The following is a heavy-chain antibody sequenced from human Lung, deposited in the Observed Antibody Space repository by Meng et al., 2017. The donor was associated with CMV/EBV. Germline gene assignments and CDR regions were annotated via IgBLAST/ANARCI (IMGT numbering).Heavy chain of an antibody. CDR2: INPNSGDT. CDR1: GYTFSGYY. D-gene: IGHD3-22*01. Sequence: AXVXVSXXASGYTFSGYYMHWARQAPGQGLEWMGWINPNSGDTNYPQKFQGRVTMTMDTSISTAHMELSRLRSDDTAMYYCARGPIIMIEVAPYGMDVWGQGTXVTVSS. CDR3: ARGPIIMIEVAPYGMDV. J-gene: IGHJ6*02. V-gene: IGHV1-2*02.